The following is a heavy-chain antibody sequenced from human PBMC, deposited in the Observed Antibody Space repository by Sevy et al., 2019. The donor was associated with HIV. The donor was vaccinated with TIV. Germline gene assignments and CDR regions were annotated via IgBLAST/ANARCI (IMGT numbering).Heavy chain of an antibody. CDR2: INHSGST. Sequence: SETLSLTCAVYGGSFSGYYWSWIRQPPGKGLEWIGEINHSGSTNYNPSLKSRVTISVDTSKNQFSLKLSSVTAADTAVYYCARGWEYYDSSGYLDYWGQGTLVTVSS. D-gene: IGHD3-22*01. CDR3: ARGWEYYDSSGYLDY. V-gene: IGHV4-34*01. J-gene: IGHJ4*02. CDR1: GGSFSGYY.